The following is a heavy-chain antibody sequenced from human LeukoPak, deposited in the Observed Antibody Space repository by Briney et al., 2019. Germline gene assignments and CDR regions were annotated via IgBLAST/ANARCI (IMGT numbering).Heavy chain of an antibody. D-gene: IGHD2-15*01. Sequence: GGSLRLSCAASGFTFSSYSMNWVRQAPEKGLEWVSSISSSSSYIYYADSVKGRFTISRDNAKNSLYLQMNSLRAEDTAVYYCARASGGYCSGGSCYSFDYWGQGTLVTVSS. CDR3: ARASGGYCSGGSCYSFDY. CDR1: GFTFSSYS. V-gene: IGHV3-21*01. CDR2: ISSSSSYI. J-gene: IGHJ4*02.